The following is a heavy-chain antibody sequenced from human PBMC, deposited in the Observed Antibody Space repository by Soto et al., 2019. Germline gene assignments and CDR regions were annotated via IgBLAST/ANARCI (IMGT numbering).Heavy chain of an antibody. CDR1: GGSLSHYY. V-gene: IGHV4-34*01. D-gene: IGHD5-12*01. J-gene: IGHJ5*02. CDR3: ARNDYFPP. CDR2: INHSGTT. Sequence: PSETLSLTCAVSGGSLSHYYWCWIRQPPGKGLEWIGEINHSGTTNYNPSLKSRVTISVDTSKNQFSLMLSSVTAADTAVYYCARNDYFPPWGQGTLVTVVL.